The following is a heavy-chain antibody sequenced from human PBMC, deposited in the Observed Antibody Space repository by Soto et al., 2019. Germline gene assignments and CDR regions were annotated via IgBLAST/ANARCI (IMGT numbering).Heavy chain of an antibody. CDR1: GGSVSSYY. J-gene: IGHJ4*02. D-gene: IGHD4-17*01. Sequence: QVQLQESGPGLVKPSENLSLTFTVSGGSVSSYYWSWIRQPPGKGLEWIGYIYYSGSTNYNPSLKSRVTISVHTSKYQFALKLSSVTAADTAVYYCARGYGHYVLDYWGQGTLVTVSS. V-gene: IGHV4-59*02. CDR3: ARGYGHYVLDY. CDR2: IYYSGST.